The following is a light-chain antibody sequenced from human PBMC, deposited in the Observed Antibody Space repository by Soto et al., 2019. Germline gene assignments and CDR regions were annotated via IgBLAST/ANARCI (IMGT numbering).Light chain of an antibody. V-gene: IGLV2-14*01. CDR1: SSDVGGYNY. J-gene: IGLJ1*01. CDR3: SSYTTTDTYV. Sequence: QSVLTQPASVSGSPGQSITISCTGTSSDVGGYNYVSWSQQHPGKAPKLIIYEVNNRPSGVSNRFSGSKSGNTASLTISGLQAEDEADYYCSSYTTTDTYVFGTGTKLTVL. CDR2: EVN.